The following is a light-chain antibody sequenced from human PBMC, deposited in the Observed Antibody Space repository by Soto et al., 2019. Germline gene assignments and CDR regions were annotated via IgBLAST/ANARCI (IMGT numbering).Light chain of an antibody. Sequence: QSVLTQPPSASGTPRQRGTNSCSGSSSNIGRNTVNWYQQLPGTAPKLLIYSNNQRPSGVPDRFSGSKSGTSASLAISGLQSEDEADYYCAAWDASLNGPVFGGGTKLTVL. CDR2: SNN. CDR1: SSNIGRNT. CDR3: AAWDASLNGPV. V-gene: IGLV1-44*01. J-gene: IGLJ3*02.